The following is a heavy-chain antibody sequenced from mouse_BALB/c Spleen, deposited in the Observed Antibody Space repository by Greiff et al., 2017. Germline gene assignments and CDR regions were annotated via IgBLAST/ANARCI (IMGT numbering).Heavy chain of an antibody. V-gene: IGHV5-6*02. CDR1: GFTFSSYG. CDR2: ISSGGSYT. Sequence: EVKLMESGGDLVKPGGSLKLSCAASGFTFSSYGMSWVRQTPDKRLEWVATISSGGSYTYYPDSVKGRFTISRDNAKNTLYLQMSSLKSEDTAMYYCARREGAEDAMDYWGQGTSVTVSS. CDR3: ARREGAEDAMDY. J-gene: IGHJ4*01.